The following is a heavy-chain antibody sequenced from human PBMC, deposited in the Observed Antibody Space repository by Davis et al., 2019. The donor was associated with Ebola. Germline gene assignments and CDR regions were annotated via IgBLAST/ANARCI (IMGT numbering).Heavy chain of an antibody. V-gene: IGHV4-39*01. CDR2: IYYSGST. D-gene: IGHD6-19*01. CDR1: GGSISSSSYY. CDR3: AKLQWLVLY. J-gene: IGHJ4*02. Sequence: MPSETLSLTCTVSGGSISSSSYYWGWIRQPPGKGLEWIGSIYYSGSTYYNPSLKSRVTISVDTSKNQFSLKLSSVTAADTAVYYCAKLQWLVLYWGQGTLVTVSS.